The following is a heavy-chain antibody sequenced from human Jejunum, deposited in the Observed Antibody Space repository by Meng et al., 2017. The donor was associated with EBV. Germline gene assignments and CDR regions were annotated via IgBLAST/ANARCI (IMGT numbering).Heavy chain of an antibody. CDR3: SRDLAGPYDD. J-gene: IGHJ4*02. V-gene: IGHV3-74*01. CDR1: GFTFSTYW. CDR2: INENGRTT. Sequence: EVQLVESGGSLVQPGGSLRLSCAASGFTFSTYWMHWVRQATGKGLVWISRINENGRTTTYADSVEGRFTISRDNTKNTLYLQMNSLRAEDTAVYFCSRDLAGPYDDWGQGTLVTVSS.